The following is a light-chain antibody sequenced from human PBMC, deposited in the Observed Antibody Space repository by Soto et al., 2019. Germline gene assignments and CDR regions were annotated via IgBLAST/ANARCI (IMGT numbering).Light chain of an antibody. CDR2: EVS. CDR1: SSDVGGYDY. J-gene: IGLJ1*01. V-gene: IGLV2-14*01. CDR3: SSYAGSTTLL. Sequence: QSALTQPASVSGSPGQSITISCTGTSSDVGGYDYVSWCQHHPGKAPKLMIYEVSNRPPGVSHRFSGSKSGNTASLTISGLQTEDEADYYCSSYAGSTTLLFGTGTKVTVL.